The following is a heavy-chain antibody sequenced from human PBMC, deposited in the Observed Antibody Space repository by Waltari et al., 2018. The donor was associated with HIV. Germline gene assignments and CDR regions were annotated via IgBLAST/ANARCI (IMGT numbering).Heavy chain of an antibody. Sequence: EVQLVESGGGLIQPGGSLRLSCAASGFTVSSNYMSWVRQAPGKGLGWVSVIYSGGSTYYADSVKGRFTISRDNSKNTLYLQMNSLRAEDTAVYYCASLLWFGESQGVDVWGQGTTVTVSS. CDR3: ASLLWFGESQGVDV. V-gene: IGHV3-53*01. J-gene: IGHJ6*02. CDR2: IYSGGST. D-gene: IGHD3-10*01. CDR1: GFTVSSNY.